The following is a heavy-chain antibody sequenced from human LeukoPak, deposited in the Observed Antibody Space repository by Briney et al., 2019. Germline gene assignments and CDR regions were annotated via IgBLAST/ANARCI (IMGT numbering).Heavy chain of an antibody. CDR1: GFTFSEYS. Sequence: GGSLSLSCAASGFTFSEYSMSWVRQAPGKGLEWVSNIRSNGRDTYYTDSVKGRFTISRDNSKNTLYLEMNSLRAEDTAVYYCAKGGYSTWFDLWGQGTLVTVSS. CDR3: AKGGYSTWFDL. D-gene: IGHD2-8*01. J-gene: IGHJ5*02. V-gene: IGHV3-23*01. CDR2: IRSNGRDT.